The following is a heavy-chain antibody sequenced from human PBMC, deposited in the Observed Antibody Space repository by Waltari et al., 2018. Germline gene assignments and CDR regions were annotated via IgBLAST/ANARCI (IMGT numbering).Heavy chain of an antibody. Sequence: EVQLVESGGGLVQPGGSLRLSCAASGFTFSSSWLHWVRQPPGKGLVWVARINSDGSSTSYTDSVKGRFTISRDNAKNTLYLQMNSLRAEDTAVYYCARDRTSGWYLSGIGYWGQGTLVTVSS. CDR3: ARDRTSGWYLSGIGY. J-gene: IGHJ4*02. D-gene: IGHD6-19*01. CDR1: GFTFSSSW. CDR2: INSDGSST. V-gene: IGHV3-74*01.